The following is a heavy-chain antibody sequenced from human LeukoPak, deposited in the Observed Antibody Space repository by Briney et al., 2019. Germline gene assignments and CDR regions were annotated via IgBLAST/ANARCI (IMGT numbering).Heavy chain of an antibody. CDR2: ISSTGTYI. CDR1: GFTFSSSTFGGYT. CDR3: ARDLDYSTGFDY. D-gene: IGHD4-11*01. Sequence: GESLRLSCATSGFTFSSSTFGGYTMNWVRQAPGKGLEWVSSISSTGTYIYYTDSVKGRFTISRDIANSLLYLQMNSLRADDTAVYYCARDLDYSTGFDYWGQGTLVTVSS. J-gene: IGHJ4*02. V-gene: IGHV3-21*01.